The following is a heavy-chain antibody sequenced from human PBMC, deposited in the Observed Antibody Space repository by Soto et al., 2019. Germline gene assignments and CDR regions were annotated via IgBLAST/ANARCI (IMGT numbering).Heavy chain of an antibody. V-gene: IGHV3-15*01. CDR3: TTAHSRGPDY. CDR1: GFTFSNAW. J-gene: IGHJ4*02. Sequence: PGGSLRLSCAASGFTFSNAWMNWVRQAPGKGLEWVGLIKSKTDGGTIDYPAPVKGRFIISRDDSRNTLYLQMNSLKTEDTAVYYCTTAHSRGPDYWGQGTLVTVSS. D-gene: IGHD5-12*01. CDR2: IKSKTDGGTI.